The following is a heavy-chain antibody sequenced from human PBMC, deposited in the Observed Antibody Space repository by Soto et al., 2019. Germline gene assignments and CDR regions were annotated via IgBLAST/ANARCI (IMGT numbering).Heavy chain of an antibody. D-gene: IGHD3-10*01. CDR2: TYYRSKWYN. J-gene: IGHJ6*02. Sequence: SQTLSLTCAISGPSVSSNSAAWNWITQSPSRGLELLGRTYYRSKWYNDYAVSVKSRITINPDTSKNQFSLQLNSVTPEDTAVYYCARQYGSGSYLYYYYGMDVWGQGTTVTVSS. CDR1: GPSVSSNSAA. CDR3: ARQYGSGSYLYYYYGMDV. V-gene: IGHV6-1*01.